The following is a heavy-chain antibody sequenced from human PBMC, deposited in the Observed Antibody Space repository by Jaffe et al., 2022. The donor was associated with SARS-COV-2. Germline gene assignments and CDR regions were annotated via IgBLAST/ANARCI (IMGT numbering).Heavy chain of an antibody. CDR2: IYWDDDK. D-gene: IGHD3-22*01. CDR1: GFSLTTSGVG. CDR3: THSWHDSDSSGQFSGVAFDI. Sequence: QITLKESGPTLVRPTQTLTLTCTFSGFSLTTSGVGVGWIRQPPGKALEWLALIYWDDDKRYSTSLKSRVTITKDTSKNQVVLTMTNVDPVDTATYYCTHSWHDSDSSGQFSGVAFDIWGQGTMVIVSS. J-gene: IGHJ3*02. V-gene: IGHV2-5*02.